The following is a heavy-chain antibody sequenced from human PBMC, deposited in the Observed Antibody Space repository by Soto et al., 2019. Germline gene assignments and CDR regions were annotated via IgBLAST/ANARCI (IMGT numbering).Heavy chain of an antibody. CDR3: TRGHERQVWFDP. D-gene: IGHD2-21*02. J-gene: IGHJ5*02. Sequence: GGSLRLSCTASGFTFGYYAMSWFRQAPGKGLEWVGFIRSKAYGGTTEYAASVKGRFTISRDDSKSIAYLQMNSLKTEDTAVYYCTRGHERQVWFDPWGQGTLVTVSS. CDR2: IRSKAYGGTT. CDR1: GFTFGYYA. V-gene: IGHV3-49*03.